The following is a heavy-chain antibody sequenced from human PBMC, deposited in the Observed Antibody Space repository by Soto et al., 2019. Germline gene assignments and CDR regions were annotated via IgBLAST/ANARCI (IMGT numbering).Heavy chain of an antibody. D-gene: IGHD3-16*01. CDR1: GFTFEDHT. V-gene: IGHV3-43*01. J-gene: IGHJ5*01. CDR3: AKDGSQKDDDGNWLGS. Sequence: GGSLRLSCAASGFTFEDHTIHWVRQAPGKALEWVSLISWDGGTTYYTHSVKGRFTISRDNSKNSLYLQMNSLRPEDTALYYCAKDGSQKDDDGNWLGSWGQGTLVTVSS. CDR2: ISWDGGTT.